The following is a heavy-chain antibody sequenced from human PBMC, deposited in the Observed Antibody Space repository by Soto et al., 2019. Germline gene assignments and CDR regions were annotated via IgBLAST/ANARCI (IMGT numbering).Heavy chain of an antibody. D-gene: IGHD1-1*01. CDR1: GFTFSNYG. J-gene: IGHJ3*02. V-gene: IGHV3-33*01. CDR3: ATELNDMQAFDI. Sequence: QVQLVESGGGVVQPGGSLKLSCVASGFTFSNYGMHWVRQAPGKGLEWVAMTWYDGSNKYYADSVKDRVTISRDNSKNTLYLQMNSLRDEDSAVYYCATELNDMQAFDIWGQGTMVTVSS. CDR2: TWYDGSNK.